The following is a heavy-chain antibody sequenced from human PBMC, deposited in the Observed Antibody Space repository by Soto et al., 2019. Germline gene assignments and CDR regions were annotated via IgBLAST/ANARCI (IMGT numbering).Heavy chain of an antibody. D-gene: IGHD5-18*01. Sequence: PSETLSLTCTVSGGSISSYYWSWIRQPPGKGLEWIGYIYYSGSTNYNPSLKSRVTISVDTSKNQFSLKLSSVTAADTAVYYCARRLGDSYGYVWFDPWGRGTLVTVSS. J-gene: IGHJ5*02. V-gene: IGHV4-59*08. CDR1: GGSISSYY. CDR3: ARRLGDSYGYVWFDP. CDR2: IYYSGST.